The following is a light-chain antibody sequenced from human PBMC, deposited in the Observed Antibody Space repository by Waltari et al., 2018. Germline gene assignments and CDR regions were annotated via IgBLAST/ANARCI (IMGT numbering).Light chain of an antibody. CDR2: GVS. V-gene: IGKV3-15*01. J-gene: IGKJ4*01. CDR1: QSVRTN. CDR3: QQYYVWPPIT. Sequence: VLLTQSPASLSVSPGDTVILSCRASQSVRTNLVWYQQKADQAPRTLIYGVSTRASGVPSRFSGSGSETDFTLIISSLQSEDAAVYFCQQYYVWPPITFGGGTKLEI.